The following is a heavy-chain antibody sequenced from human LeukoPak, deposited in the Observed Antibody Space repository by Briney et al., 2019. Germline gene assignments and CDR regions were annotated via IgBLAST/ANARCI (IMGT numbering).Heavy chain of an antibody. CDR2: IKSRGDGETR. V-gene: IGHV3-15*01. CDR1: GFTFSIAW. D-gene: IGHD3-3*01. CDR3: AAVGEWLSNAFNT. Sequence: GGSLRLSCAASGFTFSIAWMSWVRKAPGKGLEWVGRIKSRGDGETRDYAAPVKDRFIISRDDSKNTLYLQMNSLLTEDTAIYYCAAVGEWLSNAFNTWGQGTLVTVSA. J-gene: IGHJ3*02.